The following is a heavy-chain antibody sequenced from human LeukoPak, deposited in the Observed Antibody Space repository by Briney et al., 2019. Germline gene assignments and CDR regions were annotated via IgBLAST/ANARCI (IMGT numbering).Heavy chain of an antibody. CDR2: IYYSGST. D-gene: IGHD1-26*01. V-gene: IGHV4-59*08. J-gene: IGHJ6*02. CDR1: GGSFSGYY. CDR3: ARRGVVGTTLYGLDV. Sequence: SETLSLTCAVYGGSFSGYYWSWIRQPPGKGLEWIGYIYYSGSTNYNPSLKSRVTISVDTSKNQFSLKLSSVTAADTAVYYCARRGVVGTTLYGLDVWGQGTTVTVSS.